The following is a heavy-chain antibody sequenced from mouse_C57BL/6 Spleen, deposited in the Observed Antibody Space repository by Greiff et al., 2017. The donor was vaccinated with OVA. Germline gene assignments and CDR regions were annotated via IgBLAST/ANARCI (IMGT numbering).Heavy chain of an antibody. CDR3: ARPGYGSRHWDFDV. CDR1: GFTFSDYG. J-gene: IGHJ1*03. CDR2: ISRGSSTI. D-gene: IGHD1-1*01. Sequence: EVKLVESGGGLVKPGGSLKLSCAASGFTFSDYGMHWVRQAPEKGLEWVAYISRGSSTIYYADTVQGRFTISRDNSKNTLFLQMSSLSSEDTARYYCARPGYGSRHWDFDVWGTGTTVTVSS. V-gene: IGHV5-17*01.